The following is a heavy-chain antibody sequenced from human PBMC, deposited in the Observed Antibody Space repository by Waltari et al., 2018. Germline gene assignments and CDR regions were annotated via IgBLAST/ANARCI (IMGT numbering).Heavy chain of an antibody. CDR1: GGSFSGYY. D-gene: IGHD3-16*01. Sequence: QVQLQQWGAGLLKPSETLSLTCAVYGGSFSGYYWRWIRQPPGKGLEWIGEINHSGSTNYNPSLKSRVTISVDTSKNQFSLKLSSVTAADTAVYYCARVCGGRPSRPYYYYGMDVWGQGTTVTVSS. CDR2: INHSGST. CDR3: ARVCGGRPSRPYYYYGMDV. J-gene: IGHJ6*02. V-gene: IGHV4-34*01.